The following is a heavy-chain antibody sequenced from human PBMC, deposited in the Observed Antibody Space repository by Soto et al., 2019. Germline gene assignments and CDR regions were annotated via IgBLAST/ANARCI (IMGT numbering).Heavy chain of an antibody. CDR1: GGTFSSYT. D-gene: IGHD3-10*01. CDR3: ARTRYGSGSYLPPDY. Sequence: SVKVSCKASGGTFSSYTISWVRQAPGQGLEWMGRIIPILGIANYAQKFQGRVTITADKSTSTAYMELSSLRSEDTAVYYCARTRYGSGSYLPPDYWGQGTLVTVSS. J-gene: IGHJ4*02. CDR2: IIPILGIA. V-gene: IGHV1-69*02.